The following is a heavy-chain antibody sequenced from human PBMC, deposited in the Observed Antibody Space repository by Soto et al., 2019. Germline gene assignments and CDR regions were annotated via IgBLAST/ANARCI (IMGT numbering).Heavy chain of an antibody. V-gene: IGHV3-30*18. D-gene: IGHD5-18*01. CDR1: GFTFSGYG. CDR3: AKEEWIQLWNQDY. Sequence: PGGSLRLSCAASGFTFSGYGMHWVRQAPGKGLEWVAVISYDGSNKYYADSVKGRFTISRDNSKNTLYLQMNSLRAEDTAVYYCAKEEWIQLWNQDYWGQGTLVTVSS. CDR2: ISYDGSNK. J-gene: IGHJ4*02.